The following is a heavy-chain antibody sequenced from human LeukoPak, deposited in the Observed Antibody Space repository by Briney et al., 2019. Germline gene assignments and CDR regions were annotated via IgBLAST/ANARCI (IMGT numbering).Heavy chain of an antibody. V-gene: IGHV3-30-3*01. Sequence: GRSLRLSCAASGFTFSSYAMHWVRQAPGKGLEWVAVISYDGSNKYYADSVKGRFTISRDNSKNTLYLQMNSLRAEDTAVYYCARDLGYCSSTSCYTNYGMDVWGQGTTVTVSS. CDR3: ARDLGYCSSTSCYTNYGMDV. J-gene: IGHJ6*02. CDR2: ISYDGSNK. CDR1: GFTFSSYA. D-gene: IGHD2-2*02.